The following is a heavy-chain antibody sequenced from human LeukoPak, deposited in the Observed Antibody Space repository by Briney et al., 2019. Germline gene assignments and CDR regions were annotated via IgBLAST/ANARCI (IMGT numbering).Heavy chain of an antibody. D-gene: IGHD2-21*01. CDR3: AKERGLVVVSSLDY. V-gene: IGHV3-23*01. Sequence: GGSLRLSCAASGFTFSSYAMSWVRQAPGKGLEWVSGMSGPGGTTYYADSVKGRFTISRDNSQNTLYLQMNNLRAEDTAVYYCAKERGLVVVSSLDYWGQGTLVTVSS. J-gene: IGHJ4*02. CDR1: GFTFSSYA. CDR2: MSGPGGTT.